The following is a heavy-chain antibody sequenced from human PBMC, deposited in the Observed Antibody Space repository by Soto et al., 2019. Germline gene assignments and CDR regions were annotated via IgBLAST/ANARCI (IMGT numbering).Heavy chain of an antibody. J-gene: IGHJ4*02. Sequence: GGSLRLSCAASGFTFSSYAMSWVRQAPGKGLEWVSAISGSGGSTYYADSVKGRFTISRDNSKNTLYLQMNSLRAEDTAVYYCAKDRVGGSDGSWYGFFDYWGQGTLVTVSS. CDR2: ISGSGGST. D-gene: IGHD6-13*01. V-gene: IGHV3-23*01. CDR3: AKDRVGGSDGSWYGFFDY. CDR1: GFTFSSYA.